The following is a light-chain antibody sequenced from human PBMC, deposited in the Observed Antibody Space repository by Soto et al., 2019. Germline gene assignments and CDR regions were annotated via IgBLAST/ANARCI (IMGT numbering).Light chain of an antibody. J-gene: IGLJ1*01. CDR1: SSNIGAGYD. Sequence: QSVLTQPPSVSGAPGQRVTIPCTGSSSNIGAGYDVHWYQQLPGTAPKLLIYDNTNRPSGVPDRFSGSKSGTSASLAITGLQAEDEADYFCQSYDSGLRGSVFGTGTKVTVL. CDR2: DNT. CDR3: QSYDSGLRGSV. V-gene: IGLV1-40*01.